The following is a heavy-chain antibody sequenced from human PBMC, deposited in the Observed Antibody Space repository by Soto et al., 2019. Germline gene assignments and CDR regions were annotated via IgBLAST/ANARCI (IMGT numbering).Heavy chain of an antibody. CDR3: AKGVGASSFRDAFDI. J-gene: IGHJ3*02. D-gene: IGHD1-26*01. CDR1: GFTFSSYG. CDR2: ISYDGSNK. V-gene: IGHV3-30*18. Sequence: QVQLVESGGGVVQPGRSLRLSCAASGFTFSSYGMHWVRQAPGKGLEWVAVISYDGSNKYYAGSVKGRFTISRDNSKNTLYLPMNSLRAEDTGVYYCAKGVGASSFRDAFDICGQGTMVTVSS.